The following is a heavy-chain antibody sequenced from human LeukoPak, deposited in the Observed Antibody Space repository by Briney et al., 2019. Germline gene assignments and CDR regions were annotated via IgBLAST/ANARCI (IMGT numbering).Heavy chain of an antibody. J-gene: IGHJ4*02. CDR3: TANGDSDY. V-gene: IGHV3-73*01. CDR1: GFTFSGST. Sequence: GGSLRLSCAASGFTFSGSTMHWVRQASGKGLEWVGRIKSKANNYATAYAASVKGRFIIPRDDSKNTAYLQMNSLKTEDTALYYCTANGDSDYWGQGTLVTVSS. D-gene: IGHD4-17*01. CDR2: IKSKANNYAT.